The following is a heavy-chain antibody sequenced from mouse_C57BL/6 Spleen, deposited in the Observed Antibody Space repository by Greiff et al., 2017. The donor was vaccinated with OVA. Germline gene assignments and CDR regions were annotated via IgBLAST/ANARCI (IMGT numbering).Heavy chain of an antibody. CDR3: ARGSGLRRYFDV. V-gene: IGHV1-50*01. J-gene: IGHJ1*03. CDR2: IDPSDSYT. CDR1: GYTFTSYW. D-gene: IGHD2-4*01. Sequence: QVQLKESGAELVKPGASVKLSCKASGYTFTSYWMQWVKQRPGQGLEWIGEIDPSDSYTNYNQKFKGKATLTVDTSSSTAYMQLSSLTSEDSAVYYCARGSGLRRYFDVWGTGTTVTVSS.